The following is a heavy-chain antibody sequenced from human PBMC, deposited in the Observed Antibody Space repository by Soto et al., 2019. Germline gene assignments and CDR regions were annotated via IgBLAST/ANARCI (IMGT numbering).Heavy chain of an antibody. CDR1: GDTFISYA. J-gene: IGHJ4*02. V-gene: IGHV1-69*10. D-gene: IGHD2-2*02. CDR3: AMEYCSSTSCYRDY. Sequence: SVKVSCKSSGDTFISYAISWVRQAPGQGLEWMGGVVPMFGIPNYAQKFQGRVTITADKSTSTAYMELSSLRSEDTAVYYCAMEYCSSTSCYRDYWGQGTLVTVSS. CDR2: VVPMFGIP.